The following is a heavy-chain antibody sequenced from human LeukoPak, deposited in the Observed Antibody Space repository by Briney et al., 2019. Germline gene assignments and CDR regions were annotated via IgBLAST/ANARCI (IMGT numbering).Heavy chain of an antibody. J-gene: IGHJ4*02. CDR1: GFTFSSYA. CDR3: AKGLKGYSAYEQIDY. Sequence: GGSLRLSCAASGFTFSSYAMSWVRQAPGKGLEWVSGLSASGGTTYYADSVKGRFTISRDNSKKTLYLQMNSLRADDTAVYYCAKGLKGYSAYEQIDYWGQGTLVTVSS. D-gene: IGHD5-12*01. CDR2: LSASGGTT. V-gene: IGHV3-23*01.